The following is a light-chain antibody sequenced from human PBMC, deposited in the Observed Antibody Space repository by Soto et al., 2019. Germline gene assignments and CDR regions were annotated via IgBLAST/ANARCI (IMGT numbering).Light chain of an antibody. CDR2: GAS. J-gene: IGKJ5*01. CDR1: QSVSSSY. V-gene: IGKV3-20*01. CDR3: QQYNNWPQIT. Sequence: EIVLTQSPGTLSLSPWERATLSCRASQSVSSSYLAWYQQKPGQAPRLLISGASSRATGIPDRFSGSGSGTEFTLTISTLQSEDFAVYYCQQYNNWPQITFGRGTRLEIK.